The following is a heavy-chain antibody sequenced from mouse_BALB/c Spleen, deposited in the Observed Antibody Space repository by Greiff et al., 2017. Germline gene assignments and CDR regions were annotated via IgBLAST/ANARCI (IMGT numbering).Heavy chain of an antibody. Sequence: EVKLEESGGGLVKPGGSLKLSCAASGFTFSSYAMSWVRQSPEKRLEWVAEISSGGSYTYYPDTVTGRFTISRDNAKNTLYLEMSSLRSEDTAMYYWARLPIYDGYYDAMDYWGQGTSVTVSS. CDR1: GFTFSSYA. J-gene: IGHJ4*01. D-gene: IGHD2-3*01. CDR2: ISSGGSYT. V-gene: IGHV5-9-4*01. CDR3: ARLPIYDGYYDAMDY.